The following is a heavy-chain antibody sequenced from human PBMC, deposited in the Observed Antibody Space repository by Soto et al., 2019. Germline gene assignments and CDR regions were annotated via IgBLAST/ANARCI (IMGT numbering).Heavy chain of an antibody. CDR1: GFTFSSYG. J-gene: IGHJ4*02. CDR3: AKVPLPGYCSGGSCYSFDY. CDR2: ISYDGTNK. V-gene: IGHV3-30*18. Sequence: QVQLVESGGGVVQPGRSLRLSCAASGFTFSSYGMHWVRQAPGKGLGWVAVISYDGTNKYYADSVKGRFTISRDNSKNTLLLQMNSLRAEDTAVYYCAKVPLPGYCSGGSCYSFDYWGQGTLVTVSS. D-gene: IGHD2-15*01.